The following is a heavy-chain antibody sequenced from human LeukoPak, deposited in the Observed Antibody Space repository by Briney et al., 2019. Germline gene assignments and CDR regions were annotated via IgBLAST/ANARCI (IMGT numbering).Heavy chain of an antibody. CDR1: GYTFTGYY. Sequence: ASVKVSCKASGYTFTGYYMHWVRQAPGQGLQWMGWINPNSGGTNYAQKFQGRVTMTRDTSISTAYMELSRLRSDDTAVYYCARVGYSSSWYGYWGQGTLVTVSS. V-gene: IGHV1-2*02. J-gene: IGHJ4*02. D-gene: IGHD6-13*01. CDR2: INPNSGGT. CDR3: ARVGYSSSWYGY.